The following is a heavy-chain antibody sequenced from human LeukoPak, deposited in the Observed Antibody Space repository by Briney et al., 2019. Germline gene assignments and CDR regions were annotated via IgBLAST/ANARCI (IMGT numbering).Heavy chain of an antibody. J-gene: IGHJ4*02. CDR3: ASVGSGPLRNYYDY. CDR1: GFTFSGHA. Sequence: PGRSLRLSCAASGFTFSGHAMHWLRQVPGKGLQWVLGISHDGDNKYYPDSVKGRFIVSRDNSKNTLSLEMNSLRAEDTGLYYCASVGSGPLRNYYDYWGQGTPVTVSS. CDR2: ISHDGDNK. V-gene: IGHV3-30-3*01. D-gene: IGHD3-3*01.